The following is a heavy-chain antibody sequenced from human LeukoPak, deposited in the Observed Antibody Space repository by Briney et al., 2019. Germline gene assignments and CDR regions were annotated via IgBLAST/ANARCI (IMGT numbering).Heavy chain of an antibody. Sequence: PGGSLRLSCAASGFTFSSYSMNWVRQAPGKGPEWVSSISSSSSYIYYADSVKGRFTISRDNAKNSLYLQMNSLRAEDTAVYYCARAPPRKLWFGELLYGMDVWGQGTTVTVSS. J-gene: IGHJ6*02. D-gene: IGHD3-10*01. CDR2: ISSSSSYI. CDR3: ARAPPRKLWFGELLYGMDV. CDR1: GFTFSSYS. V-gene: IGHV3-21*01.